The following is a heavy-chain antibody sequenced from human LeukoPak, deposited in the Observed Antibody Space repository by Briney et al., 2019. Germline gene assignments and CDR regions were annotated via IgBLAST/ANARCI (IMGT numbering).Heavy chain of an antibody. V-gene: IGHV3-23*01. D-gene: IGHD3-10*02. CDR1: GFTFSSYG. CDR3: AKVYGGSSDF. Sequence: GGSLRLSCAASGFTFSSYGMSWVRQAPGKGLEWVSGISVSGGSTYYADSVKGRFTISRDNSKNTLYLQMNSLRAEDTAVYYCAKVYGGSSDFWGQGTLVTVSS. CDR2: ISVSGGST. J-gene: IGHJ4*02.